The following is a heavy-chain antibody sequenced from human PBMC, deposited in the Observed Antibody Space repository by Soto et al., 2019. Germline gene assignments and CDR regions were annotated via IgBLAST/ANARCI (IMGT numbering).Heavy chain of an antibody. CDR2: ISGNSLDT. Sequence: QVQLVESGGGLVKPGGSLRLSCAASGFTFSDYYASWLRQSPGKGLEWISYISGNSLDTNYADSVRGRFTISRDNAENSLYLQMNSLRAEDTAMYYCASCQQIRMADILGQWTMVTVSS. V-gene: IGHV3-11*05. D-gene: IGHD6-13*01. J-gene: IGHJ3*02. CDR3: ASCQQIRMADI. CDR1: GFTFSDYY.